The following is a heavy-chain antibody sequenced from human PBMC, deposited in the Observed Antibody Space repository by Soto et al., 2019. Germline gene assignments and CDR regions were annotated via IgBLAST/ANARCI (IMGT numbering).Heavy chain of an antibody. CDR3: AKAERTGRSGFDY. V-gene: IGHV3-30*18. D-gene: IGHD1-1*01. J-gene: IGHJ4*02. CDR1: GFTFSSYG. Sequence: PGGSLRLSCAASGFTFSSYGMHWVRQAPGKGLEWVAVISYDGSNKYYADSVKGRFTISRDNSKNTLYLQMNSLRAEDTAVYYCAKAERTGRSGFDYWGQGTLVTVSS. CDR2: ISYDGSNK.